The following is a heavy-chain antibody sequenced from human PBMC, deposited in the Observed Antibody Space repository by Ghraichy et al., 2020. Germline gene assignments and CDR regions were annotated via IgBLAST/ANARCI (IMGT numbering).Heavy chain of an antibody. J-gene: IGHJ5*02. CDR3: ARVNTIFGVGMGWFDP. CDR2: IYTSGGT. D-gene: IGHD3-3*01. CDR1: GGSISSYY. V-gene: IGHV4-4*07. Sequence: SETLSLTCTVSGGSISSYYWSWIRQPAGKGLEWIGRIYTSGGTNYNPSLKSRVTMSVDTSKNQFSLKLSSVTAADTAVYYCARVNTIFGVGMGWFDPWGQGTLVTVSS.